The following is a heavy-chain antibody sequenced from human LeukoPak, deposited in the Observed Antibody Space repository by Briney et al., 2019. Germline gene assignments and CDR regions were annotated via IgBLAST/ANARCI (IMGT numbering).Heavy chain of an antibody. D-gene: IGHD3-10*01. J-gene: IGHJ6*02. CDR3: AKDRVTMVRGVIYYGMDV. CDR1: GFAFSIYG. Sequence: GGSLRLSCAASGFAFSIYGMHWVRQAPGKGLEWVAVISYDGSNKYYADSVKGRFTISRDNSKNTLYLQMNSLRAEDTAVYYCAKDRVTMVRGVIYYGMDVWGQGTTVTVSS. V-gene: IGHV3-30*18. CDR2: ISYDGSNK.